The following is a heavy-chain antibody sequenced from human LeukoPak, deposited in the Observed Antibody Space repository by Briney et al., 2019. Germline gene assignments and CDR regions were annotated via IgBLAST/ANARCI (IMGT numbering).Heavy chain of an antibody. D-gene: IGHD1-7*01. CDR2: TYYGSKSYT. J-gene: IGHJ3*02. Sequence: SQTLSLSCALSGDSVSSNSAAWDSIRLSPSRGLEWQVRTYYGSKSYTDYAGSVKSRITINPDTPKNQFSRQLNSVTPEDTAVYYCATTAELANDAFDIWGQGTMVTVSS. V-gene: IGHV6-1*01. CDR1: GDSVSSNSAA. CDR3: ATTAELANDAFDI.